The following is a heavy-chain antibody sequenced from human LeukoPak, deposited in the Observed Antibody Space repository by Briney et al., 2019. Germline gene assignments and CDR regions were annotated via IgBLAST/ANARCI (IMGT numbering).Heavy chain of an antibody. CDR2: IYSGGST. Sequence: PGGSLRLSCAASGFTFSSNYMSWVRQAPGKGREWVSIIYSGGSTYYSDSVMGRFTISRDNSKNTLYLQMNSLRAEDTAVYFCVRVGYSYGYGDWNHFDYWGQGTLVTVSS. J-gene: IGHJ4*02. V-gene: IGHV3-66*02. CDR1: GFTFSSNY. CDR3: VRVGYSYGYGDWNHFDY. D-gene: IGHD5-18*01.